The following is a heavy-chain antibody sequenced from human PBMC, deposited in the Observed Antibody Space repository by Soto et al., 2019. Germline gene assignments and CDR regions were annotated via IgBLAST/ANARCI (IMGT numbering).Heavy chain of an antibody. CDR3: ARKVLGSTSRPNWLYLDL. Sequence: EVQLLESGGGLVQPGGSLRLSCVGSGFTFINYAMNWVRQTPGKGLEWVSTISGGGDRAFDADTVKGRFTISRDNSKNTVNLQMNSLRADDPAVYYCARKVLGSTSRPNWLYLDLWCRGTLVTVSS. CDR2: ISGGGDRA. V-gene: IGHV3-23*01. D-gene: IGHD2-2*01. CDR1: GFTFINYA. J-gene: IGHJ2*01.